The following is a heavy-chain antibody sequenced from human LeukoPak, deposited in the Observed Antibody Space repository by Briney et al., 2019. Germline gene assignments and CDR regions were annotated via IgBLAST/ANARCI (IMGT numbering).Heavy chain of an antibody. D-gene: IGHD2-2*01. J-gene: IGHJ4*02. V-gene: IGHV3-21*01. Sequence: GGSLRLSCAASGFTFSSYSMNWVRQAPGKGLEWVSSISSSSSYIYYADSVKGRFTISRDNAKNSLYLQVNSLRAEDTAVYYCARGVQLMPDYWGQGTLVTVSS. CDR2: ISSSSSYI. CDR1: GFTFSSYS. CDR3: ARGVQLMPDY.